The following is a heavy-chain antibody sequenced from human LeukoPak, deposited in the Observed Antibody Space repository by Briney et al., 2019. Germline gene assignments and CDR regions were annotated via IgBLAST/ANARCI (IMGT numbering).Heavy chain of an antibody. CDR2: INPNSGGT. CDR1: GYTFTGYY. J-gene: IGHJ5*02. Sequence: ASVKVSCKASGYTFTGYYMHWVRQAPGQGLEWMGWINPNSGGTSYAQKFQGRVTMTRDTSTSTVYMELSSLRSEDTAVYYCARDFRLTLTAAGSNWFDPWGQGTLVTVSS. D-gene: IGHD6-13*01. CDR3: ARDFRLTLTAAGSNWFDP. V-gene: IGHV1-2*02.